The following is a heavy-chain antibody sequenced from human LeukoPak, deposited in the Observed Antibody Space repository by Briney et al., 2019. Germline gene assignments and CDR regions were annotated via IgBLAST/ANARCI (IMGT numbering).Heavy chain of an antibody. V-gene: IGHV4-39*01. CDR2: IYHSGYT. CDR3: ARSSMFRGVTVDY. J-gene: IGHJ4*02. Sequence: PSETLSLTCTVSGGSINSSSYYWGWIRQPPGEALEWIGSIYHSGYTYYNPSLKSRVTISVDTSKSQFSLKLSSATAADTAVYYCARSSMFRGVTVDYWGQGTLVTVSS. CDR1: GGSINSSSYY. D-gene: IGHD3-10*01.